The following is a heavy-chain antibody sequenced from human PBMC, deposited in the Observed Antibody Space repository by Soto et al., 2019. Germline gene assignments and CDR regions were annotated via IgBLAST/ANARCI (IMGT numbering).Heavy chain of an antibody. CDR2: IYYSGST. CDR1: GGSISSSSYY. Sequence: PSETLSLTCTVSGGSISSSSYYWGWIRQPPGKGLEWIGSIYYSGSTYYNPSLKSRVTISVDTSKNQFSLKLSSVTAADTAVYYCARLPSHIVVGHYYYYMDVWGKGTTVTVSS. CDR3: ARLPSHIVVGHYYYYMDV. D-gene: IGHD2-21*01. V-gene: IGHV4-39*01. J-gene: IGHJ6*03.